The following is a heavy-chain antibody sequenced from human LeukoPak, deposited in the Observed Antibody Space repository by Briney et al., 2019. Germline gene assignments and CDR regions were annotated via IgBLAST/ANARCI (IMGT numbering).Heavy chain of an antibody. D-gene: IGHD6-13*01. V-gene: IGHV4-59*08. CDR3: ARTRIAAAAYFDY. Sequence: SETLSLTCTVSGGSISSYYWSWIRQPPGKGLEWIGYISYSGSTNYNPSLKSRVTISVDTSKNQFSLKLRSVTAADTAVYYCARTRIAAAAYFDYWGQGTLVTVSS. J-gene: IGHJ4*02. CDR1: GGSISSYY. CDR2: ISYSGST.